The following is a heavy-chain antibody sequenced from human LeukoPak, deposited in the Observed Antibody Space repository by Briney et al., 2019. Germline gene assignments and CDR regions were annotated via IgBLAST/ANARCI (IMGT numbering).Heavy chain of an antibody. CDR1: GLTLSNFV. CDR3: AKDSNEIGDSYVDY. V-gene: IGHV3-33*06. D-gene: IGHD5-24*01. J-gene: IGHJ4*02. Sequence: GGSLRLSCVASGLTLSNFVVHWVRQAPGKGPEWVAVIWNDGSHQYYSDSVKGRFTISRDNSENTVYLQMDSLRVEDTAMYYCAKDSNEIGDSYVDYWGQGTLVIVSS. CDR2: IWNDGSHQ.